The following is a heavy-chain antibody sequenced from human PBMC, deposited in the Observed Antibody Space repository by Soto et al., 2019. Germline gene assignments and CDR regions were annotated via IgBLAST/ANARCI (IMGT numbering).Heavy chain of an antibody. V-gene: IGHV4-31*03. CDR2: IYYSGST. J-gene: IGHJ6*02. CDR1: GGSISSDGNY. D-gene: IGHD3-10*01. Sequence: QVQLQESGPGLVKSSQTLSLTCTVSGGSISSDGNYWSWIRQHPGKGLEWIGYIYYSGSTYYNPSLKSRFTLSVDTSKNQSSLKLNSVTAADTAVYYCARARMVRGIIYYYGMDVWGQGTTVTVSS. CDR3: ARARMVRGIIYYYGMDV.